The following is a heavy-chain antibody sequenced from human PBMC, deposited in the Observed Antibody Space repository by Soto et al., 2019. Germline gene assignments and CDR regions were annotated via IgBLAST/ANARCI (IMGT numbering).Heavy chain of an antibody. CDR2: IIPIFGTA. CDR3: ASFYDFWSGYPDGMDV. J-gene: IGHJ6*02. CDR1: GGTFSSYA. Sequence: SVKVSCKASGGTFSSYAISWVRQAPGQGLEWMGGIIPIFGTANYAQKIQGRVTITADESTSTANMKMSNMRSEDTAVYYCASFYDFWSGYPDGMDVWGQGTTVTVSS. V-gene: IGHV1-69*13. D-gene: IGHD3-3*01.